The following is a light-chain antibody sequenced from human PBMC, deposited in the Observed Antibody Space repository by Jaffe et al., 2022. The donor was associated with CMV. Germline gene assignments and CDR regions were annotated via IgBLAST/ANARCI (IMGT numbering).Light chain of an antibody. CDR2: KIS. Sequence: DIVLTQTPLSSPVTLGQVASISCRSSQSLLHSDGSTYLSWLHQRPGQPPRLLIYKISNRFSGVPDRFSGSGAGTDFTLKISGVEADDVGIYYCVHGKQLPHAYTFGQGTKLEIK. V-gene: IGKV2-24*01. CDR3: VHGKQLPHAYT. CDR1: QSLLHSDGSTY. J-gene: IGKJ2*01.